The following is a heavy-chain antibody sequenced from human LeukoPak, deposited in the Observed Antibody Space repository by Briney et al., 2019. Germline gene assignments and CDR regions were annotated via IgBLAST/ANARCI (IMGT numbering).Heavy chain of an antibody. V-gene: IGHV3-15*01. CDR2: IKSKTDGGTT. Sequence: NPGGSLRLSCAASGFTFSNAWMSWVRQAPGKGLEWVGRIKSKTDGGTTDYAAPVKGRFTISRDDSKNTLYLQMNSLKTEDTAVYYCTTGPLSDTAMATQYMDVWGKGTTVTVSS. D-gene: IGHD5-18*01. J-gene: IGHJ6*03. CDR1: GFTFSNAW. CDR3: TTGPLSDTAMATQYMDV.